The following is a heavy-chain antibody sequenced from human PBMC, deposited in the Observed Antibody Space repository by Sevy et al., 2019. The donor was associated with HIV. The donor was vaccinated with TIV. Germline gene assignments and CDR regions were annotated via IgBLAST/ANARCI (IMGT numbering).Heavy chain of an antibody. CDR1: GGSFSGYY. CDR3: ASTNYYDSSGYNTYYFDY. Sequence: SETLSLTCAVYGGSFSGYYWSWIRQPPGKGLEWIGEINHSGSTNYNPSLKSRVTISVDTSKNQFSLKLSSVTAAATAVYYCASTNYYDSSGYNTYYFDYWGQGTLVTVSS. CDR2: INHSGST. J-gene: IGHJ4*02. V-gene: IGHV4-34*01. D-gene: IGHD3-22*01.